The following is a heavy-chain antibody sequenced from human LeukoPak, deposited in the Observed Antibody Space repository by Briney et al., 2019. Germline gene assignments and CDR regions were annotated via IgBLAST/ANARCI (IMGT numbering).Heavy chain of an antibody. Sequence: ASVKVSCKASGYTFTSYYMHWVRQAPGQGLEWMGWINPNSGGTNYAQKFQGRVTMTRDTSISTAYMELSRLRSDDTAVYYRARDRGIITMVEGDWFDPWGQGTLVTVSS. CDR1: GYTFTSYY. V-gene: IGHV1-2*02. CDR2: INPNSGGT. D-gene: IGHD3-10*01. J-gene: IGHJ5*02. CDR3: ARDRGIITMVEGDWFDP.